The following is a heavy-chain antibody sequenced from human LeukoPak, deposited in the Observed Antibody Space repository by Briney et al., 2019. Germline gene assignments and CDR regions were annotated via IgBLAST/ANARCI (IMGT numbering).Heavy chain of an antibody. Sequence: GRSLRLSCAASGFTFSSYSMNWVRQAPGKRLEWVSSISSSSSSIYYADSVKGRFTISRDNAKNSLYLQMNSLRAEDTAVYYCARDGSGFDYWGQGTLVTVPS. V-gene: IGHV3-21*01. D-gene: IGHD3-10*01. CDR1: GFTFSSYS. CDR3: ARDGSGFDY. J-gene: IGHJ4*02. CDR2: ISSSSSSI.